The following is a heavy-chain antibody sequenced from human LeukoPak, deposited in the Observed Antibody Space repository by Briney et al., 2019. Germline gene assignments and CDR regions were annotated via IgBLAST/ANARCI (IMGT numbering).Heavy chain of an antibody. V-gene: IGHV4-34*01. J-gene: IGHJ4*02. CDR2: INHSGST. CDR1: GGSLSGYY. CDR3: ARGPGPLGY. Sequence: SETLSLTCAVYGGSLSGYYWSWIRQPPGKGLEWIGEINHSGSTNYNPSLKSRVTISVDTSKNQFSLKLSSVTAADTAVYYCARGPGPLGYWGQGTLVTVSS. D-gene: IGHD3-16*01.